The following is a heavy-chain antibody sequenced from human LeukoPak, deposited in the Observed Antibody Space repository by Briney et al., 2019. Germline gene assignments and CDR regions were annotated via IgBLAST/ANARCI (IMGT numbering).Heavy chain of an antibody. CDR1: GFTFSSHA. V-gene: IGHV3-23*01. Sequence: HSGGSLRLSCAASGFTFSSHAMSWVRQAPGKGLEWVSSLSGSGGTTYHADYVKGRFSISRDNSKKTLYLQLNSLRAEETAVYYCAKGGSTSRVTTSRVVFGYYYYLDVWGKGTPVTVS. J-gene: IGHJ6*03. D-gene: IGHD4-17*01. CDR3: AKGGSTSRVTTSRVVFGYYYYLDV. CDR2: LSGSGGTT.